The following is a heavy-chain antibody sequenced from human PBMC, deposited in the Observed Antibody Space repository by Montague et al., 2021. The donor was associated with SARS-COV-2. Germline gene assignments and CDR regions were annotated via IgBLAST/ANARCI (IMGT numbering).Heavy chain of an antibody. Sequence: CAISGDSVWSNSAAWNWIRQSPSRGLEWLGRTNYRSKWNSDYATSVEGRISIDPDTSKNQFFLHLRSVTPEDTGVYYCVRDTGSAQAGFDAWGQGTLVTVSS. CDR3: VRDTGSAQAGFDA. J-gene: IGHJ4*02. V-gene: IGHV6-1*01. D-gene: IGHD4-17*01. CDR1: GDSVWSNSAA. CDR2: TNYRSKWNS.